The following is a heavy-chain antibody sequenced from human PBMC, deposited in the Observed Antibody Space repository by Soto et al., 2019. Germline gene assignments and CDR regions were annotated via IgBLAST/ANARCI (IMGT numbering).Heavy chain of an antibody. CDR3: ARLPGYSSGWPYFDY. V-gene: IGHV4-31*03. D-gene: IGHD6-19*01. CDR1: GGSISSGGYY. CDR2: VYYSGST. J-gene: IGHJ4*02. Sequence: QGQLQESGPGLVKPSQTLSLTCPVSGGSISSGGYYWSWIRQHPGKGLEWIGYVYYSGSTYYNPSLKSRVTISVDTSKNPVSLKLSSVTAADTAVYYCARLPGYSSGWPYFDYWGQGTLVTVSS.